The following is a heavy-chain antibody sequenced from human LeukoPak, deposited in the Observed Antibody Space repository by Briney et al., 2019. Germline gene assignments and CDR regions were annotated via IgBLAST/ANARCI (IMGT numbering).Heavy chain of an antibody. Sequence: SETLSLTCTVSGGSISLYFWSWIRQPAGEGLEWIGRIYSSGSTNYNPSLKSRVTMSVDTSKSQFSLRLSSVTAADTAVYYCARDQGYGSGSYGAFGIWGQGTMVTVSS. CDR1: GGSISLYF. D-gene: IGHD3-10*01. CDR3: ARDQGYGSGSYGAFGI. V-gene: IGHV4-4*07. J-gene: IGHJ3*02. CDR2: IYSSGST.